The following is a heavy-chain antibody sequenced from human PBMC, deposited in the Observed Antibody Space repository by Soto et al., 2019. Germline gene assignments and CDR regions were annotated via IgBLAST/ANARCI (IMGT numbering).Heavy chain of an antibody. CDR3: ARDRIVVVPAAIREGYYYYVMDV. CDR2: IYYSGST. CDR1: GGYIRSGGYY. Sequence: TCSVSGGYIRSGGYYWMWIRQPPGKGLEWIGYIYYSGSTYYNPSLKSRVTISVDTSKNQFSLKLSSVTAADTAVYYCARDRIVVVPAAIREGYYYYVMDVWGQGTTVTVSS. J-gene: IGHJ6*02. D-gene: IGHD2-2*02. V-gene: IGHV4-30-4*01.